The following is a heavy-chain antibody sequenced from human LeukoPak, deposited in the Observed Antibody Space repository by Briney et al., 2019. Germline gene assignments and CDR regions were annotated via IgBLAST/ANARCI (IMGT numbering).Heavy chain of an antibody. D-gene: IGHD6-13*01. CDR3: AKGMQKLAPRGVDY. CDR2: ISGSGGST. J-gene: IGHJ4*02. V-gene: IGHV3-23*01. Sequence: GSLRLSCAASGFTFSSYSMNWVRQAPGKGLEWVSGISGSGGSTYYADSVKGRFTISRDNSKNTLYLQMNSLRVEDTAVYYCAKGMQKLAPRGVDYWGQGTLVTVSS. CDR1: GFTFSSYS.